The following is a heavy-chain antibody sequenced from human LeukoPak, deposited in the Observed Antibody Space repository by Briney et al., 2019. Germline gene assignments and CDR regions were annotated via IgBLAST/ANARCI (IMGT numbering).Heavy chain of an antibody. J-gene: IGHJ4*02. CDR1: GYTFTSYA. CDR3: ARVRKWFNKGYYFDY. Sequence: ASVKVSCKASGYTFTSYAVHWVRQAPGQRLEWMGWINAGNGNTQYSQSFQGRVTITRDTSANTAYMELSSLRSEDTAVYYCARVRKWFNKGYYFDYWGQGTLVTVSS. V-gene: IGHV1-3*01. CDR2: INAGNGNT. D-gene: IGHD3-22*01.